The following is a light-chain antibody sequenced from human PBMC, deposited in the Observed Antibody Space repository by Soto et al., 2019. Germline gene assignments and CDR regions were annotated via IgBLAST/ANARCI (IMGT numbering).Light chain of an antibody. CDR1: SSDVGGYNY. V-gene: IGLV2-14*01. CDR2: DVS. Sequence: QSVLTQSASASGSPGQSITISCTGTSSDVGGYNYVSWYQQHPGKAPKLMIYDVSNRPSGVSNRFSGSKSGNTASLTISGLQAEDEADYYCSSYKSGSTLVVFGGGTKLTVL. CDR3: SSYKSGSTLVV. J-gene: IGLJ2*01.